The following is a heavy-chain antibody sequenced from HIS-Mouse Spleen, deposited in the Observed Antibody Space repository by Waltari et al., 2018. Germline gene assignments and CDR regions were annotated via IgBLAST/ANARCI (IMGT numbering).Heavy chain of an antibody. Sequence: QLQLQESGPGLVKPSETLSPTCTVSGGPISSSSSYSGRIRQPPGKGLEWIGSIYYSGSTYYNPSLKSRVTISVDTSKNQFSLKLSSVTAADTAVYYCAREIPYSSSWYDWYFDLWGRGTLVTVSS. CDR1: GGPISSSSSY. D-gene: IGHD6-13*01. J-gene: IGHJ2*01. V-gene: IGHV4-39*07. CDR2: IYYSGST. CDR3: AREIPYSSSWYDWYFDL.